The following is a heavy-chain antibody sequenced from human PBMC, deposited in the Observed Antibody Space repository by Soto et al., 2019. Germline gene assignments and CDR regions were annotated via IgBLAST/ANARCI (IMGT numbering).Heavy chain of an antibody. CDR2: IGDSEGETT. V-gene: IGHV3-23*01. CDR1: GFTFSTYA. D-gene: IGHD2-15*01. J-gene: IGHJ5*01. Sequence: EVQLLESGGGLVQPGGSLRLSCAASGFTFSTYAMTWVRQAPGKGPEWVSRIGDSEGETTHYADSVKGRFTISRDNDKLTLSLQMNSLRVEDTAINYCAKGYCGGGRCYDPDNLFDSWGQGTRVTVSS. CDR3: AKGYCGGGRCYDPDNLFDS.